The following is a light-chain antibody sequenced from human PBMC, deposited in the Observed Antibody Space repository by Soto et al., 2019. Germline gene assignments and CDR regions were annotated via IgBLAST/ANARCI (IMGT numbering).Light chain of an antibody. J-gene: IGLJ3*02. CDR2: TNN. CDR1: SSNIGSNT. CDR3: AAWDDSLNGWV. V-gene: IGLV1-44*01. Sequence: QSVLTQPPSASGTPGQRVTISCSGSSSNIGSNTVNWYQLLPGTAPELLIYTNNQRASGVPDRFSGSKSGPSASLAISGLQSEDEADYYCAAWDDSLNGWVFGGGTKVTVL.